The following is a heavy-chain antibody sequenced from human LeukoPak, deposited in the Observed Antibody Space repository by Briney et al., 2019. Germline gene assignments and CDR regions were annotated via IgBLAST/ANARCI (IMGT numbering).Heavy chain of an antibody. D-gene: IGHD5-24*01. CDR1: GGSISTYY. CDR2: IDHSGST. Sequence: SETLSLTCTVSGGSISTYYWRWIRQPPGKGLEWIGYIDHSGSTKYSPSLKSRVTISVDTSKNQFSLKLSSVTAADTAVYYCARGFDGYTRNDYFDYWGQGTLVTVSS. CDR3: ARGFDGYTRNDYFDY. J-gene: IGHJ4*02. V-gene: IGHV4-59*01.